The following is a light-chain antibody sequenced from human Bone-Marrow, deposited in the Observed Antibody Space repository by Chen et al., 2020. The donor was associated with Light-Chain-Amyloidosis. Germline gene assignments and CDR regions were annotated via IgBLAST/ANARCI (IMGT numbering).Light chain of an antibody. J-gene: IGKJ1*01. V-gene: IGKV3-20*01. Sequence: EIVLTQSPGTLSLSPGERATLSCRASQSVSSSYLAWYQQKPGQAPRLLIYGASSRATGIPDRFGGSGSGTDFTLTISRLEPEDFAGYYCQQYGSSPRTFGQGTKVEIK. CDR2: GAS. CDR1: QSVSSSY. CDR3: QQYGSSPRT.